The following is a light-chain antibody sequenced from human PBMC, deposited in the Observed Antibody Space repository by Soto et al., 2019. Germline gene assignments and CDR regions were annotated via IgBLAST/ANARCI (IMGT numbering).Light chain of an antibody. CDR3: QQHENLPT. CDR1: QDISKY. Sequence: DMHMTQSPSSLSASVGDIVGMACQASQDISKYLSWYQQKPGKAPKLLIYDASNLETGVPSRFRGSGSGTDFTFTISRLQTEDIATYYCQQHENLPTFGQGTRLEIK. J-gene: IGKJ5*01. CDR2: DAS. V-gene: IGKV1-33*01.